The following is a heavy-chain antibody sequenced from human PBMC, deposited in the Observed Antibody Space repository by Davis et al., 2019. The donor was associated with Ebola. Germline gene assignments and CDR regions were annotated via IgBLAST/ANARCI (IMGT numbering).Heavy chain of an antibody. Sequence: ASVTVSCKASGYIFTSYAMHWVRQTPGQGLEWMGWINAGTGNTKYSQKFQDRVIFTWDTSASTAYMELSSLTYEDTAVYSCARDFGDFGSYFDYWGQGTRVTVSS. CDR1: GYIFTSYA. V-gene: IGHV1-3*01. J-gene: IGHJ4*02. D-gene: IGHD4-17*01. CDR3: ARDFGDFGSYFDY. CDR2: INAGTGNT.